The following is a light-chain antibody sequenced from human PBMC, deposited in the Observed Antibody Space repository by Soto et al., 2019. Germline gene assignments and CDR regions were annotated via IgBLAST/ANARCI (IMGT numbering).Light chain of an antibody. V-gene: IGLV2-14*01. CDR3: ASWDDSLNGQV. CDR1: SNDVGNGYDS. Sequence: QSALTQPASVSGSPGQSITISCTGTSNDVGNGYDSVSWYQHHPGKAPKLIIYEVVNRPSGVSNRFSGSKSGNTASLTISGLQAEDEADYYCASWDDSLNGQVFGTGTKLTVL. J-gene: IGLJ1*01. CDR2: EVV.